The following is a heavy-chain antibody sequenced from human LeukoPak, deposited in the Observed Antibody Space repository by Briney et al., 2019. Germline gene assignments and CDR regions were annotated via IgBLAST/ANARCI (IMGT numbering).Heavy chain of an antibody. CDR1: GFTFSSYG. J-gene: IGHJ4*02. V-gene: IGHV3-33*01. D-gene: IGHD3-10*01. Sequence: GRSLRLSCAASGFTFSSYGMHWVRQAPGKGLEWVAVIWYDGSNKYYADSVKGRFTISRDNSKNTLYLQMNSLRAEDTAVCYCARARGSGSYPFDYWGQGTLVTVSS. CDR3: ARARGSGSYPFDY. CDR2: IWYDGSNK.